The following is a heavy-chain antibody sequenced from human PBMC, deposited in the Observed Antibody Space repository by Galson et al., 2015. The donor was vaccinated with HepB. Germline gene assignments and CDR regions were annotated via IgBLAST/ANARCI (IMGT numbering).Heavy chain of an antibody. Sequence: SLRLSCAASGFTFSSYSMNWVRQAPGKGLEWVSYISSSSSTIYYADSVKGRFTISRDNAKNSLYLQMNSLRAEDTAVYYCARVPYYDILTGYYWTHYYMDVWGKGTTVTVSS. CDR3: ARVPYYDILTGYYWTHYYMDV. J-gene: IGHJ6*03. CDR1: GFTFSSYS. D-gene: IGHD3-9*01. CDR2: ISSSSSTI. V-gene: IGHV3-48*01.